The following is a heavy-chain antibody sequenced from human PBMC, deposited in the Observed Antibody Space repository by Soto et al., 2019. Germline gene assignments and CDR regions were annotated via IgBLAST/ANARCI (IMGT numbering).Heavy chain of an antibody. CDR2: IYDSGST. Sequence: SETLSLTCTVPGGSVSSGSYYCSWIRQPPGKGLEWIRYIYDSGSTNYNPSLNSRVTISVDTSKNQFSLKLSSVTAADTAVYYCASDKDCSGGSCYSEVSGYYGMDVWGQGTTVPVSS. V-gene: IGHV4-61*01. CDR1: GGSVSSGSYY. D-gene: IGHD2-15*01. CDR3: ASDKDCSGGSCYSEVSGYYGMDV. J-gene: IGHJ6*02.